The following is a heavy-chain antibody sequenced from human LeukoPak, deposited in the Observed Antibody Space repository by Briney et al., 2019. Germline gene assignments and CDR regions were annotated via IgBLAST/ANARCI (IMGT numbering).Heavy chain of an antibody. CDR2: IYTSGST. Sequence: SETLSLTCTVSGGSIRSYYWSWIRQPAGKGLEWIGRIYTSGSTNYNPSLKSRVTMSVDTSKNQFSLKLSSVTAADTAVYYCARGSVPYYYDSSGYYDAFDIWGQGTMATVSS. V-gene: IGHV4-4*07. J-gene: IGHJ3*02. CDR3: ARGSVPYYYDSSGYYDAFDI. D-gene: IGHD3-22*01. CDR1: GGSIRSYY.